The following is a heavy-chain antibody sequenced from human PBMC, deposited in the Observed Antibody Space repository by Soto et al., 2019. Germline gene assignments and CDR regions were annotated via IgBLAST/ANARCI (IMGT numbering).Heavy chain of an antibody. J-gene: IGHJ4*02. CDR1: GFTFSSYA. Sequence: GGSLRLSCAASGFTFSSYAMSWVRQAPGKGLEWVSAISGSGGSTYYADSVKGRFTISRDNSKNTLYLQMNSLRAEDTAVSYCANLDSGSYFFPYWGQGTLVTVSS. CDR2: ISGSGGST. D-gene: IGHD1-26*01. V-gene: IGHV3-23*01. CDR3: ANLDSGSYFFPY.